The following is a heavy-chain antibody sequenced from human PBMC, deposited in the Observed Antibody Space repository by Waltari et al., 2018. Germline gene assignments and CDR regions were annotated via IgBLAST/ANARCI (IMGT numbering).Heavy chain of an antibody. CDR2: HNPSGDSA. D-gene: IGHD1-26*01. J-gene: IGHJ4*02. CDR3: ARAGGATTDY. Sequence: QVQLVQSGAEVKKPGVSVKVSCKASGYTFSEFYIHWVRQAPGQGLEWMGIHNPSGDSATYAKSVQGRVTMTSETSTSAVYLELNNLRSEDTAVYYCARAGGATTDYWGQGTLVTVSS. V-gene: IGHV1-46*01. CDR1: GYTFSEFY.